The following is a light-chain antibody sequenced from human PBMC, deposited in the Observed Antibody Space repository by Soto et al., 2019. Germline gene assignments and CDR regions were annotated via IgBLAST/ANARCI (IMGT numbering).Light chain of an antibody. CDR2: AAS. CDR3: QQSYSTPPT. CDR1: QTISSY. Sequence: DIQMTQSRSSLSASVGDRVTITCRASQTISSYLNWYQQKPGKAPKLLIYAASSLQSGVPSRFSGSGSGTDFTLTISRLQPEDFATYYCQQSYSTPPTFGQGTKVEIK. J-gene: IGKJ1*01. V-gene: IGKV1-39*01.